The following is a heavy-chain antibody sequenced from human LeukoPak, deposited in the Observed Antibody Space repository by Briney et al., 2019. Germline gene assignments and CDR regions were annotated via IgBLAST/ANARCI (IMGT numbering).Heavy chain of an antibody. D-gene: IGHD6-19*01. CDR3: ARDRIAVAGTGDAFDI. Sequence: PSQTLSLTCTVSGGSISSGGYYWSWIRQHPGKGLEWIGYIYYSGSTYYNPSLKSRVTISVDTSKNQFSLKLSSVTAADTAVYYCARDRIAVAGTGDAFDIWGQGTIVTVSS. V-gene: IGHV4-31*03. J-gene: IGHJ3*02. CDR1: GGSISSGGYY. CDR2: IYYSGST.